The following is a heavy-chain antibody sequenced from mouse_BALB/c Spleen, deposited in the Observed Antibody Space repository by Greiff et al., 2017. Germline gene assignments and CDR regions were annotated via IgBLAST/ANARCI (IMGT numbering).Heavy chain of an antibody. CDR3: ARGETYGNYPSYAMDY. D-gene: IGHD2-1*01. Sequence: EVKLMESGPELVKPGASVKMSCKASGYTFTSYVMHWVKQKPGQGLEWIGYINPYNDGTKYNEKFKGKATLTSDKSSSTAYMELSSLTSEDSAVYYCARGETYGNYPSYAMDYWGQGTSVTVSS. CDR2: INPYNDGT. CDR1: GYTFTSYV. V-gene: IGHV1-14*01. J-gene: IGHJ4*01.